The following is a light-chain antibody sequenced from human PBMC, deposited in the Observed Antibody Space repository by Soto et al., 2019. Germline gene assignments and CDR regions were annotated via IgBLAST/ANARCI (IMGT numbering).Light chain of an antibody. CDR2: DVS. V-gene: IGLV2-11*01. CDR1: SSDVGAYNH. CDR3: CSYADTYYV. J-gene: IGLJ1*01. Sequence: QSALTQPRSVSGSPGQSVTISCTGTSSDVGAYNHVSWYQQHPGKAPKFIIYDVSNRPSGVPDRFSGSKSGNTASLTISGLQVEDEADYYCCSYADTYYVFGTGTKLTVL.